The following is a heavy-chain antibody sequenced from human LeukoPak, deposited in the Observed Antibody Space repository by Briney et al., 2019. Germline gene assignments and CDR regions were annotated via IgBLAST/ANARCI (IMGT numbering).Heavy chain of an antibody. CDR2: IYYSGST. V-gene: IGHV4-59*08. CDR3: ARGPYSYDSSGAFDI. Sequence: PSETLSLTCTVSGGSISSYYWSWIRQPPGKGLEWIGYIYYSGSTNYNPSLKSRVTISVDTSKNQFSLKLSSVTAVDTAVYFCARGPYSYDSSGAFDIWGQGTMVTVSS. J-gene: IGHJ3*02. CDR1: GGSISSYY. D-gene: IGHD3-22*01.